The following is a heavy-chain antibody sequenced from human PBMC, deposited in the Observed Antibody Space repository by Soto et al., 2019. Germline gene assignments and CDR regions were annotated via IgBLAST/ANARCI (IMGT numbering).Heavy chain of an antibody. CDR3: AKQQGPGTPYYYAMDV. CDR1: GFTFSSYA. D-gene: IGHD1-1*01. Sequence: PGGSLRLSCAASGFTFSSYAMTWVRQAPGKGLEWVSTLSGSGGSTYYAASVKGRFTISRDNSKDTLYLEMNSLGGEDTAVYFCAKQQGPGTPYYYAMDVWGQGTAVTVSS. J-gene: IGHJ6*02. V-gene: IGHV3-23*01. CDR2: LSGSGGST.